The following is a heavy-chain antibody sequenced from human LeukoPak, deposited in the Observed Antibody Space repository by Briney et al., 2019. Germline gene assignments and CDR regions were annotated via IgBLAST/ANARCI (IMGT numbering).Heavy chain of an antibody. CDR1: GLSVSRNY. J-gene: IGHJ6*03. CDR3: ARDLGVGFCSSTGCNNLNMDV. D-gene: IGHD2-2*01. V-gene: IGHV3-53*01. CDR2: IYSGDST. Sequence: GGSLRLSCAASGLSVSRNYMSWVRQAPGKGLEWVSVIYSGDSTYYADSVKGRFTISRDNSKNTLYLQMNSLRAEDTAVYYCARDLGVGFCSSTGCNNLNMDVCGKGTTVTVSS.